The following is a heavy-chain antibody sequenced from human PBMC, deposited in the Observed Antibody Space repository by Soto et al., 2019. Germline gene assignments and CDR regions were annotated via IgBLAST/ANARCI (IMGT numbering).Heavy chain of an antibody. V-gene: IGHV3-30*18. CDR3: AKNHQRAPSRDGYNLIDC. Sequence: GGSLRLSCAASGFTFSDYGMHWVRQAPGKGLEWVAVIAYDGSNKYYADSVKGRFTISRDNSKNILYLQMDSLRAEDTAVYYCAKNHQRAPSRDGYNLIDCWGQGTLVTVSS. CDR1: GFTFSDYG. CDR2: IAYDGSNK. D-gene: IGHD5-12*01. J-gene: IGHJ4*02.